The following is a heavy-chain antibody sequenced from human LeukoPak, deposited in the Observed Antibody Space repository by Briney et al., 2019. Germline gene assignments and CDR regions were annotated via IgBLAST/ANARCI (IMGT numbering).Heavy chain of an antibody. D-gene: IGHD4-23*01. CDR2: IYYSGST. V-gene: IGHV4-59*08. CDR1: GGSISTYY. J-gene: IGHJ4*02. Sequence: SETLSLTCSVSGGSISTYYWSWIRQPPGKGLEWIGYIYYSGSTNYNPSLKSRVTISVDTSKNQFSLKLTSVTAADTAVYYCARIGGNDYWGQGTLVTVSS. CDR3: ARIGGNDY.